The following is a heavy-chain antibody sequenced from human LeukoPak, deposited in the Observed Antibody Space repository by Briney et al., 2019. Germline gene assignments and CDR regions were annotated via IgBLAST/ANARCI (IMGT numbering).Heavy chain of an antibody. J-gene: IGHJ4*02. V-gene: IGHV3-30*18. Sequence: GGSLRHSCAASGVIFSNYAKHWVRQAPGKGLEWVAAVSYDGNLQHYADAVKGRFTVSRDNSKNTVFLQINSLRTDDSAVYWCVKVYPTVTTSSVLGSWGQGTLVTVSS. CDR3: VKVYPTVTTSSVLGS. CDR1: GVIFSNYA. CDR2: VSYDGNLQ. D-gene: IGHD4-17*01.